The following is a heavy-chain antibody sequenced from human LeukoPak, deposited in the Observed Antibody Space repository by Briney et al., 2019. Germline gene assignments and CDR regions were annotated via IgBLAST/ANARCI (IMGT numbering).Heavy chain of an antibody. J-gene: IGHJ3*02. CDR1: GFTFSTYA. CDR3: ARDPNGDYIGAFDM. CDR2: ITSGGGSA. V-gene: IGHV3-23*01. Sequence: GGSLRLSCIASGFTFSTYAMMWVRQTPGKGLEWVSAITSGGGSAHYADSVKGRFTISRDDSQHTLFLQMNSLRAEDTAVYYCARDPNGDYIGAFDMWGPGTMVTVSS. D-gene: IGHD4-17*01.